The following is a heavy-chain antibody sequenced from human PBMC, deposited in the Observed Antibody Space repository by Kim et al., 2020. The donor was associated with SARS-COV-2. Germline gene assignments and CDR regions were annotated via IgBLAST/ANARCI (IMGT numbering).Heavy chain of an antibody. CDR2: IYYSGST. D-gene: IGHD6-13*01. J-gene: IGHJ6*02. CDR3: AREYFWVPGYSSSWQVSYYYYYGMDV. Sequence: SETLSLTCTVSGGSISSSSYYWGWIRQPPGKGLEWIGSIYYSGSTYYNPSLKSRVTISVDTSKNQFSLKLSSVTAADTAVYYCAREYFWVPGYSSSWQVSYYYYYGMDVWGQGTTVTVSS. CDR1: GGSISSSSYY. V-gene: IGHV4-39*07.